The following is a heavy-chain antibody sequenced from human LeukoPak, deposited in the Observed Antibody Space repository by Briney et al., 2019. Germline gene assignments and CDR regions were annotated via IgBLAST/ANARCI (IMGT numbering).Heavy chain of an antibody. V-gene: IGHV3-48*03. CDR3: AILNIVVVVAATRGHGY. CDR2: ISSSGSTI. CDR1: GFTFSSYE. D-gene: IGHD2-15*01. J-gene: IGHJ4*02. Sequence: PGGSLRLSCAASGFTFSSYEMNWVRQAPGKGLEWVSYISSSGSTIYYADSVKGRFTISRDNSKNALYLQMNSLRAEDTAVYYCAILNIVVVVAATRGHGYWGQGTLVTVSS.